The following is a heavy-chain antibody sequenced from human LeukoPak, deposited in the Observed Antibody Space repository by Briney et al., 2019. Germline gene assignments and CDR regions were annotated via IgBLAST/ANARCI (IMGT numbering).Heavy chain of an antibody. CDR3: ARGVEPLAANTLAY. D-gene: IGHD1-14*01. V-gene: IGHV1-18*01. CDR2: ISAYNGNT. J-gene: IGHJ4*02. CDR1: GYTFTNYG. Sequence: ASVKVSCKASGYTFTNYGISWVRQAPGQGLEWMGWISAYNGNTKYAQSLQGRVTMTADTSTTTAYMELRSLTSDDTAVYYCARGVEPLAANTLAYWGQGTLVTVSS.